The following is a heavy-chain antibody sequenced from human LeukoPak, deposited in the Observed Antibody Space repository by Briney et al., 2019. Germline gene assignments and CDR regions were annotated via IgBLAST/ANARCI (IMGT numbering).Heavy chain of an antibody. CDR1: GGSISSYF. J-gene: IGHJ6*02. CDR3: ARRAANYYGMDV. D-gene: IGHD6-13*01. CDR2: IYSSGNT. V-gene: IGHV4-59*12. Sequence: PSETLSLTCTVSGGSISSYFWSWIRQPPGKGLEWIGYIYSSGNTNYNPSLKSRVTISVDTYKNQVSLKLSSVTAADTAVYYCARRAANYYGMDVWGQGTTVTVSS.